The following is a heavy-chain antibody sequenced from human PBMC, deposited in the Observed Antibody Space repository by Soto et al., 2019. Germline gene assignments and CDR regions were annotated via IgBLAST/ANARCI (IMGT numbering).Heavy chain of an antibody. D-gene: IGHD5-12*01. CDR1: GGSICSYY. V-gene: IGHV4-59*01. J-gene: IGHJ5*02. CDR3: ARVPLDRGYSGYTLINP. CDR2: IYYSGST. Sequence: SETLSLTCTVSGGSICSYYWSWIRQPPGKGLEWIGYIYYSGSTNYNPSLKSRVTISVDTSKNQFSLKLSSVTAADTAVYYCARVPLDRGYSGYTLINPWGQGTLVTVSS.